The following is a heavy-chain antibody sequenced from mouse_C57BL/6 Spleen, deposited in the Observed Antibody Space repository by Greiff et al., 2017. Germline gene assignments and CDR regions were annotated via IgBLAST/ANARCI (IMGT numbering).Heavy chain of an antibody. CDR1: GFTFSDYG. D-gene: IGHD1-1*01. CDR2: ISSGSSTI. V-gene: IGHV5-17*01. Sequence: EVKLVESGGGLVKPGGSLKLSCAASGFTFSDYGMHWVRQAPEKGLEWVAYISSGSSTIYYADTVKGRFTISRDNAKNTLFLQMTSLGSEDTAMYYCARLLNGFYAMDYWGQGTSVTVSS. J-gene: IGHJ4*01. CDR3: ARLLNGFYAMDY.